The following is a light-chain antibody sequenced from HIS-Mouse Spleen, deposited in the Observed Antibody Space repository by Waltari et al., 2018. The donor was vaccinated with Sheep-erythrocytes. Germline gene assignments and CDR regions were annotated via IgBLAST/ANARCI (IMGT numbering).Light chain of an antibody. CDR1: QSISRY. CDR3: QQSYSTPYT. V-gene: IGKV1-39*01. CDR2: AAT. Sequence: DIQMTQSPSSLSASVEDIVTITCRASQSISRYLNCYQQKPGKAPKLLIYAATSLKSVVPSRFSGSGSGKDFTITISRLQPEDFATYYCQQSYSTPYTFGQGTKLEIK. J-gene: IGKJ2*01.